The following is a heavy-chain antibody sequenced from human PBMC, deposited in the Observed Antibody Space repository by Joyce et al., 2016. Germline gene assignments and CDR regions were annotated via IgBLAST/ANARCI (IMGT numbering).Heavy chain of an antibody. Sequence: QVQLVQSGAEVKKPGASVKVSCKASGYTFTSYAMHRVRQAPGQRLEWMGWINAGNGNTEYSQKFQGRVTITRDTSASTAYMELSSLRSEDTAVYYCARAMITIFGVVIINSWFDPWGQGTLVTVSS. J-gene: IGHJ5*02. V-gene: IGHV1-3*01. D-gene: IGHD3-3*01. CDR3: ARAMITIFGVVIINSWFDP. CDR2: INAGNGNT. CDR1: GYTFTSYA.